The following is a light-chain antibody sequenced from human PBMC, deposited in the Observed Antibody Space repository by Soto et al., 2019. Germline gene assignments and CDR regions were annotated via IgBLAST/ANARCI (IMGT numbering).Light chain of an antibody. Sequence: QAVVTQPPSVSGAPGQRVTISCTGNNSNIGAGYDVHWYQQLPGTAPKLLIYGNSNRPSGVPDRFSGSKSGTSASLAITGLQAEDEADYYCHSYDSSVSGWVFGGGTKLTVL. J-gene: IGLJ3*02. V-gene: IGLV1-40*01. CDR3: HSYDSSVSGWV. CDR2: GNS. CDR1: NSNIGAGYD.